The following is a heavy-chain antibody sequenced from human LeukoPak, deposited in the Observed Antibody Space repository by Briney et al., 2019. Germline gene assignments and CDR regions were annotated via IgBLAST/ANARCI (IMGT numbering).Heavy chain of an antibody. CDR2: IHYSGNT. CDR3: ASATRITMVRGVIEWFDP. CDR1: GGSSRSGDYF. V-gene: IGHV4-30-4*01. J-gene: IGHJ5*02. D-gene: IGHD3-10*01. Sequence: SETLSLTCAVSGGSSRSGDYFWSWIRQPPGKGLEWIGHIHYSGNTYYNPSLKSRVTISVDTSKNQFSLKLSSVTAADTAVYYCASATRITMVRGVIEWFDPWGQGTLVTVSS.